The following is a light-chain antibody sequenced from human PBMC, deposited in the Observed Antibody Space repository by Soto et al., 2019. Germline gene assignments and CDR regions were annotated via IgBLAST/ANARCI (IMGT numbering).Light chain of an antibody. Sequence: QAVVTQPPSASGTPGQRVTISCSGSSSNIGSNTVNWYQQLPGTAPKLLIYSDNQRLSGVPDRFSGSKSGTSASLAISGLQSEDEADYYCATWDDSLNGFWVFGGGTKLTVL. CDR1: SSNIGSNT. CDR2: SDN. J-gene: IGLJ3*02. CDR3: ATWDDSLNGFWV. V-gene: IGLV1-44*01.